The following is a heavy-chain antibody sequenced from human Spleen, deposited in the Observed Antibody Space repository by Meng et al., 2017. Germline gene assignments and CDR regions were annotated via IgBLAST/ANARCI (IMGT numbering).Heavy chain of an antibody. D-gene: IGHD6-6*01. J-gene: IGHJ6*02. CDR1: GFTVSDTY. CDR3: AKDRPSLYV. V-gene: IGHV3-53*01. CDR2: IQSGGRT. Sequence: GESLKISCAVSGFTVSDTYMTWVRQAPGKGLEWVSLIQSGGRTYYADSVRGRFTISRDNSKNTLYLQMNSLRAEDTAVYYCAKDRPSLYVWGQGTTVTVSS.